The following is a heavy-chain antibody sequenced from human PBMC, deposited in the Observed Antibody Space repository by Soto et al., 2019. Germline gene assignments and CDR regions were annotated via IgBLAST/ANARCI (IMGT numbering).Heavy chain of an antibody. J-gene: IGHJ4*02. CDR1: ASISMGYG. CDR3: ASDGFGSGAFWGYIDY. Sequence: GGSLRLSCAAPASISMGYGMHWVLQAPCKGQEWVAIIRFDGSNINYADAVMGRFTISRDNSKNMLYLEMNSLRVEDTALYYCASDGFGSGAFWGYIDYWGQGTLVTVSS. D-gene: IGHD3-3*01. V-gene: IGHV3-33*01. CDR2: IRFDGSNI.